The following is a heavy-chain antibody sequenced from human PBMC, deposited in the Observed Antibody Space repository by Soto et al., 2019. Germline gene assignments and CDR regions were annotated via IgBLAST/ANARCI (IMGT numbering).Heavy chain of an antibody. V-gene: IGHV1-8*01. D-gene: IGHD3-3*01. J-gene: IGHJ6*02. CDR3: ARASRDFWSGYYSYGMDV. Sequence: ASLKVSCKASGYTFTSYDINWVRQATGQGLEWMGWMNPNSGNTGYAQKFQGRVTMTRNTSISTAYMELSSLRSEDTAVYYCARASRDFWSGYYSYGMDVWGQGTTVTVSS. CDR2: MNPNSGNT. CDR1: GYTFTSYD.